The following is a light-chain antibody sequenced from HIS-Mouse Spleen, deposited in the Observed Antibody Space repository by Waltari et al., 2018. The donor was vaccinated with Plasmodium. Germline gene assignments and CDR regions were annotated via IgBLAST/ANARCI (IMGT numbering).Light chain of an antibody. CDR1: TGAVTSGYY. Sequence: QTVVTQEPSLTVSPGGTVTLTCASSTGAVTSGYYPNWFQQKPGQAPRALVYSTSNKHFCTPARFSGSLLGGKAARKLSGGQPEDEAEYYCLLYYGGAWVFGGGTKLTVL. V-gene: IGLV7-43*01. CDR3: LLYYGGAWV. J-gene: IGLJ3*02. CDR2: STS.